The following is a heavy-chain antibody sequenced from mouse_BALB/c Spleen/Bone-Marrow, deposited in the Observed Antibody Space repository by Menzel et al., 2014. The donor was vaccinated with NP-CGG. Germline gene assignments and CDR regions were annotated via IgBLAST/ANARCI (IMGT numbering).Heavy chain of an antibody. J-gene: IGHJ3*01. CDR1: GYTFTSYW. Sequence: QVQLQQPGAELVRPGASVKLSCKASGYTFTSYWINWVKQRPGQGLEWIGNIYPSDSYTNCNQKFKDKATLTVDKSSSTAYMQLSSPTSEDSAVYYCTRDDGSFAYWGQGTLVTVSA. V-gene: IGHV1-69*02. CDR2: IYPSDSYT. D-gene: IGHD2-3*01. CDR3: TRDDGSFAY.